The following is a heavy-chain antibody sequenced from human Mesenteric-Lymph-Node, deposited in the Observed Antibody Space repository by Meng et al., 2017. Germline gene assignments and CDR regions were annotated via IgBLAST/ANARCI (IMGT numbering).Heavy chain of an antibody. CDR2: IYPGDSDT. CDR3: ARQYGYYGSGSYFPDY. Sequence: GESLKISCAASGFTVSSNYMSWVRQMPGKGLEWMGIIYPGDSDTRYSPSFQGQVTISADTSISTAYLQWSSLKASDTAMYYCARQYGYYGSGSYFPDYWGQGTLVTVSS. V-gene: IGHV5-51*01. D-gene: IGHD3-10*01. J-gene: IGHJ4*02. CDR1: GFTVSSNY.